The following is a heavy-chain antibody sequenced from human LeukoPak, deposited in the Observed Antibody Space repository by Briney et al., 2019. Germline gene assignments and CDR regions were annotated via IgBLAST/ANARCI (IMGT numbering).Heavy chain of an antibody. D-gene: IGHD3-22*01. V-gene: IGHV3-30*04. CDR2: ISYDGGNE. J-gene: IGHJ4*02. Sequence: GGSLRLSCTASGFTFSSYAMHWVRQAPGKGLEWVALISYDGGNENYADSVKGRFTISRDNSKNTLYLQMNGLRTEDTAVYYCARGTVYYSDTSGYYPAFDYWGQGTLVTVSS. CDR1: GFTFSSYA. CDR3: ARGTVYYSDTSGYYPAFDY.